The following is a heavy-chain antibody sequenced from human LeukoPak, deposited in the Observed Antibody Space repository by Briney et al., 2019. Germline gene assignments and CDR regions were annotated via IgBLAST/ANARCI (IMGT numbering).Heavy chain of an antibody. CDR2: INPSGGDT. CDR3: AKGVMGNLRFGY. V-gene: IGHV1-46*01. Sequence: ASVKVSCKASGYTLTSYYMHWVRQAPGQGLEWMGIINPSGGDTSYAQKFQGRLTMTRDTSTNTVYMELTSLRSEDTAVYYCAKGVMGNLRFGYRGQGTLVTVSS. CDR1: GYTLTSYY. J-gene: IGHJ4*02. D-gene: IGHD2-21*01.